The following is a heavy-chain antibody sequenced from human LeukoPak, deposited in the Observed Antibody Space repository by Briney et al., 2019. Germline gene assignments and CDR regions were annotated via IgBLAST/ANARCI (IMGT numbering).Heavy chain of an antibody. CDR1: GFTFSSYS. J-gene: IGHJ3*02. CDR3: ARDRGWFGESPDAFDI. Sequence: PGGSLRLSCAASGFTFSSYSMNWVRQAPGKGLEWVSSISSSSNYIYYADSVKGRFTISRDNAKNSLYLQMNSLRAEDTAVYYCARDRGWFGESPDAFDIWGQGTMVTVSS. D-gene: IGHD3-10*01. CDR2: ISSSSNYI. V-gene: IGHV3-21*01.